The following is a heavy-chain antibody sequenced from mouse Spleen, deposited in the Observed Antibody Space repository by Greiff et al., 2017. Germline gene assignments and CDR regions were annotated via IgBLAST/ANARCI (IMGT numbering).Heavy chain of an antibody. D-gene: IGHD2-4*01. Sequence: PGQGLEWIGYINPSSGYTNYNQKFKDKATLTADKSSSTAYMQLSSLTSEDSAVYYCARSGYDYDVGYWGQGTTLTVSS. V-gene: IGHV1S26*01. J-gene: IGHJ2*01. CDR3: ARSGYDYDVGY. CDR2: INPSSGYT.